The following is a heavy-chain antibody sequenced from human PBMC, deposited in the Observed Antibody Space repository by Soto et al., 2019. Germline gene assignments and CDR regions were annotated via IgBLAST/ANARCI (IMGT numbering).Heavy chain of an antibody. Sequence: QVQLQESGPGLVKPSQTLSLTCTVSGGSISSGGYYWSWIRQHPGKGLEWIGYIYSSGSTYYNPSPKSRVTISVDTSKNQFSLKLSSVTAADTAVYYCARGAYSSSWYRGHLDYWGQGTLVTVSS. J-gene: IGHJ4*02. V-gene: IGHV4-31*03. CDR2: IYSSGST. D-gene: IGHD6-13*01. CDR3: ARGAYSSSWYRGHLDY. CDR1: GGSISSGGYY.